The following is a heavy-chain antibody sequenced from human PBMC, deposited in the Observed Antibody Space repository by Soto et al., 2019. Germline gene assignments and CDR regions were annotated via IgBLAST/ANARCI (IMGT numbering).Heavy chain of an antibody. CDR2: MNPNSGNT. J-gene: IGHJ5*02. D-gene: IGHD4-17*01. CDR3: ARGHDYFDYGDALWFDP. CDR1: GYTFTSYD. V-gene: IGHV1-8*01. Sequence: GASVKVSCKASGYTFTSYDINWVRQATGQGLEWMGWMNPNSGNTGYAQKFQGRVTMTRTTSISTAYMELSSLRSEDTAVYYCARGHDYFDYGDALWFDPWGQGTLVTVSS.